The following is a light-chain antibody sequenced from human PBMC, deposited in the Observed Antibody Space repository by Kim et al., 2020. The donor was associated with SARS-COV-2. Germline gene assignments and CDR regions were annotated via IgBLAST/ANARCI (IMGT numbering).Light chain of an antibody. CDR2: GAS. V-gene: IGKV3-15*01. CDR3: QQYNNWPPYA. Sequence: EIVMTQSPATLSVSPGERATLPCRASQSVSSNLAWYQQKPGQAPRLLIYGASTRATGIPARFSGSGSGTEFTLTISSLQSEDFAVYYCQQYNNWPPYAFGQGTTLEI. J-gene: IGKJ2*01. CDR1: QSVSSN.